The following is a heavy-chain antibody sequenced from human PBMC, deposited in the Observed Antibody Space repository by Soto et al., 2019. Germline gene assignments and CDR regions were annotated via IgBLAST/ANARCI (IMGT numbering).Heavy chain of an antibody. CDR1: GFTFSSYG. Sequence: GGSLRLSCAASGFTFSSYGMHWVRQAPGKGLEWVAVIWYDGSNKYYADSVKGRFTISRDNSKNTLYLQMNSLRAEDTAVYYCARDSRKIAAHGFAFDIWGQGTMVTVSS. CDR2: IWYDGSNK. J-gene: IGHJ3*02. CDR3: ARDSRKIAAHGFAFDI. D-gene: IGHD6-6*01. V-gene: IGHV3-33*01.